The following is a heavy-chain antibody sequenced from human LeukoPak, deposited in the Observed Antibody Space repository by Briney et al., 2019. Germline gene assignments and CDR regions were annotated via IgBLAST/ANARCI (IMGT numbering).Heavy chain of an antibody. Sequence: PGGSLRLSCAASGFTFDDYAMHWVRQAPGKGLEWVSAISFNGANTYYADSVKGRFTISRDNPKNTLHLQMNSLRAEDTAVYFCAKRDSASSQKTFDYWGQGTQVAVSS. CDR2: ISFNGANT. CDR3: AKRDSASSQKTFDY. CDR1: GFTFDDYA. D-gene: IGHD6-13*01. V-gene: IGHV3-23*01. J-gene: IGHJ4*02.